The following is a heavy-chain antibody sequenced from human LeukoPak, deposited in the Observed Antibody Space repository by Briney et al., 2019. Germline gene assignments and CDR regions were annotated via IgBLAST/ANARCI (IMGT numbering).Heavy chain of an antibody. D-gene: IGHD4-17*01. V-gene: IGHV1-69*05. J-gene: IGHJ4*02. CDR3: ARDAPKGYGDYGVFDY. CDR2: IIPIFGTA. CDR1: GGTFSSYA. Sequence: SVKVFCKASGGTFSSYAISWVQQAPGQGLEWMGRIIPIFGTANYAQKFQGRVTITTDESTSTAYMELSSLRSEDTAVYYCARDAPKGYGDYGVFDYWGQGTLVNVSS.